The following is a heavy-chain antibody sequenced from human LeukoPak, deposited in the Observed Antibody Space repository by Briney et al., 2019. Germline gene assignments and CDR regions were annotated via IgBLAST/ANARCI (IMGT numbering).Heavy chain of an antibody. CDR3: ARPQLGLTTTRGVTDAFDI. CDR1: GFTFSTYW. J-gene: IGHJ3*02. D-gene: IGHD3-10*01. CDR2: INTDGTYT. Sequence: GGSLRLSCEASGFTFSTYWMHWVRQIPGTGLVWVARINTDGTYTSYADSVRGRFTVSRDNAKNTLYLQMNSLRAEDTALYYCARPQLGLTTTRGVTDAFDIWGRGTMVTVSS. V-gene: IGHV3-74*01.